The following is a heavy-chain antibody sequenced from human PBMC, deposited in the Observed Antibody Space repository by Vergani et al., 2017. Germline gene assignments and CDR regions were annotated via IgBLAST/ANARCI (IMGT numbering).Heavy chain of an antibody. V-gene: IGHV4-31*11. D-gene: IGHD6-25*01. CDR3: ARVDTQVPATSHFYYMDV. J-gene: IGHJ6*03. CDR2: IFYSGTT. Sequence: QVQLQESGPGVVKPPQTLSLTCAVSGGSISSGDHCWTWIRQRPGKGLEWIGYIFYSGTTYDNPSLRGRLTISVDTSQNQFSLKLRSVTAADTAVYYCARVDTQVPATSHFYYMDVWGKGTTVVVSS. CDR1: GGSISSGDHC.